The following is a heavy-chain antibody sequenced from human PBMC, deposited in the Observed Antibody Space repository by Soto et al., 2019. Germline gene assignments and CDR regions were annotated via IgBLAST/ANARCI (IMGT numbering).Heavy chain of an antibody. D-gene: IGHD4-17*01. CDR3: ARDPIYYGVVPGYYFAY. CDR1: GYTFTSYG. Sequence: QVQLVQSGAEVKKPGASVKVSCKASGYTFTSYGISWVRQAPGQGLEWMGWISAYNGNTNYAQKLQVRATRTTATPRSKANRELRSLRSDDTPVFYCARDPIYYGVVPGYYFAYWGEGTLVTASS. V-gene: IGHV1-18*01. CDR2: ISAYNGNT. J-gene: IGHJ4*02.